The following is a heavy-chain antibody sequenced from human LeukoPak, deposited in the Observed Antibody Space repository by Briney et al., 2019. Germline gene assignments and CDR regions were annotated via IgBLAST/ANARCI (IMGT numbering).Heavy chain of an antibody. CDR2: ISWNSGSI. V-gene: IGHV3-9*01. CDR1: GFTFDDYA. D-gene: IGHD3-10*01. Sequence: PGGALRLSCAASGFTFDDYAMHWVRQAPGKGLEWVSGISWNSGSIGYADSVKGRFTISRDNAKNSLYLQMNSLRAEDTALYYCAKDHYNNYYGSGSYPVSNGMDVWGQGTTVTVSS. CDR3: AKDHYNNYYGSGSYPVSNGMDV. J-gene: IGHJ6*02.